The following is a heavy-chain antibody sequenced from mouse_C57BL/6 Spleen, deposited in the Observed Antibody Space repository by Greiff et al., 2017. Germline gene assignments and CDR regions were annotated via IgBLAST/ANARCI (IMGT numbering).Heavy chain of an antibody. CDR1: GFTFSSYG. J-gene: IGHJ4*01. D-gene: IGHD1-1*01. V-gene: IGHV5-6*02. CDR2: ISSGGSYT. Sequence: EVMLVESGGDLVKPGGSLKLSCAASGFTFSSYGMSWVRQTPDKRLEWVATISSGGSYTYYPDSVKGRFTISRDNAKNTLYLQMSSLKSEDTAMYYCARRGDYGSLYYAMDYWGQGTSVTVSS. CDR3: ARRGDYGSLYYAMDY.